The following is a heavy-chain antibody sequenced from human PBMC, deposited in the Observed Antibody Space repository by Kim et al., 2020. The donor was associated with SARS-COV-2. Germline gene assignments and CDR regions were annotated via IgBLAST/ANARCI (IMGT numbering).Heavy chain of an antibody. J-gene: IGHJ6*02. CDR2: ISAYNGNT. CDR3: AILMYYYDSSGYLRRPTYYGMDV. D-gene: IGHD3-22*01. CDR1: GYTFTSYG. Sequence: ASVKVSCKASGYTFTSYGISWVRQAPGQGLEWMGWISAYNGNTNYAQKLQGRVTMTTDTSTSTAYMELRSLRSDDTAVYYCAILMYYYDSSGYLRRPTYYGMDVWGQGTTVTVSS. V-gene: IGHV1-18*01.